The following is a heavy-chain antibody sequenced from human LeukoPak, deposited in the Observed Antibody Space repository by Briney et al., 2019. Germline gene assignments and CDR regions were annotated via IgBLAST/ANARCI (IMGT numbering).Heavy chain of an antibody. V-gene: IGHV3-11*03. D-gene: IGHD2/OR15-2a*01. J-gene: IGHJ3*02. CDR2: ISSSSSYT. Sequence: GGTLRLSCAASGFTSSDYYMSWIREAPGKGLEWVSYISSSSSYTNYADSVKGRFTISRDNAKNSLYLQMNSLRAEDTAVYYCASAGRFYAFDIWGQGTMVTVSS. CDR1: GFTSSDYY. CDR3: ASAGRFYAFDI.